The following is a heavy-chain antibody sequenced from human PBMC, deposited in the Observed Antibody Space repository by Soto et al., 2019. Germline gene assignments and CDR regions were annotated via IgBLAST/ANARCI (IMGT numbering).Heavy chain of an antibody. Sequence: LSLTCTVSGGSVSSGSYYWSWIRQPPGKGLEWIGYIYYSGSTNYNPSLKSRVTISVDTSKNQFSLKLSSVTAADTAVYYCARRGTARHYYYGMECWGQGTTVTVSS. CDR2: IYYSGST. D-gene: IGHD6-13*01. J-gene: IGHJ6*02. CDR3: ARRGTARHYYYGMEC. CDR1: GGSVSSGSYY. V-gene: IGHV4-61*01.